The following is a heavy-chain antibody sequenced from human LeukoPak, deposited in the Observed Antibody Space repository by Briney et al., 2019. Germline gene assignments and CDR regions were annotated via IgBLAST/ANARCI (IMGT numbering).Heavy chain of an antibody. CDR2: IYYSGST. J-gene: IGHJ3*02. CDR3: ARPHYDILTGYYIGDAFDI. V-gene: IGHV4-39*01. CDR1: GGFITSSNYY. D-gene: IGHD3-9*01. Sequence: SETLSLTCTVSGGFITSSNYYWGWIRQPPGKGLEWIGSIYYSGSTYYNPSLKSRVTISVDTSKNQFSLKLSSVTAADTAVYYCARPHYDILTGYYIGDAFDIWGQGTMVTVSS.